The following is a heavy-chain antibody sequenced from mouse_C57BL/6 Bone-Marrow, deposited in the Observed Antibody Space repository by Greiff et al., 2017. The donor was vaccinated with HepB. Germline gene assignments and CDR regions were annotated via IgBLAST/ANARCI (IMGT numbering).Heavy chain of an antibody. CDR2: IYWDDDK. J-gene: IGHJ1*03. D-gene: IGHD1-1*01. CDR1: GFSLSTSGMG. V-gene: IGHV8-12*01. CDR3: ARRGDYYGSDWYFDV. Sequence: QVTLKESGPGILQPSQTLSLTCSFSGFSLSTSGMGVSWIRQPSGKGLEWLAHIYWDDDKRYNPSLKSRLTISKDTSRNQVFLKITSVDTADTATYYCARRGDYYGSDWYFDVWGTGTTVTVSS.